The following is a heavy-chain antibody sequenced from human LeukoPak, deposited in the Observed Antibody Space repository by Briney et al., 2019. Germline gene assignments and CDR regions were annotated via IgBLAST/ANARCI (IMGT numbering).Heavy chain of an antibody. V-gene: IGHV3-9*03. D-gene: IGHD3-22*01. CDR2: ISWNSGSI. J-gene: IGHJ4*02. Sequence: GRSLRLSCAASGFTFEDYAMHWVRQAPGKGLEWVSGISWNSGSIGYADSVKGRFTISRDNAKNSLYLQMNSLRAEDMALYYCAKGAYDSSGYSTHREYFDYWGQGTLVTVSS. CDR1: GFTFEDYA. CDR3: AKGAYDSSGYSTHREYFDY.